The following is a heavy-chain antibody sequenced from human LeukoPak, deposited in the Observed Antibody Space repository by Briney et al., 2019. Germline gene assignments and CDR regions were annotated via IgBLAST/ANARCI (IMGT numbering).Heavy chain of an antibody. CDR1: GFTFSSYA. V-gene: IGHV3-23*01. Sequence: PGGSLRLSCAASGFTFSSYAMNWVRQAPGKGLEWVSSISGGSNNINYAGSVKGRSTTSRDNSQNTLYLQMNSLRADDTAVYYCAKDQGTAIFGMIIPDWYFDLWGRGTLVTVSS. CDR2: ISGGSNNI. D-gene: IGHD3-3*01. J-gene: IGHJ2*01. CDR3: AKDQGTAIFGMIIPDWYFDL.